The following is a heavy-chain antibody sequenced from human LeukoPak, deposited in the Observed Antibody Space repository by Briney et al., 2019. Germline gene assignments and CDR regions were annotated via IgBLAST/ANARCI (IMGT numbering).Heavy chain of an antibody. CDR3: VRVVTVSNTDPAFDI. Sequence: GGSLRLSCAASGFIFSTYGMHWVRQAPGKGLEWVAVIWHDGSNRHYADSVKGRFTISRDNPKSTLYLQMESLRAEDTAVYYCVRVVTVSNTDPAFDIWGQGPLVTVSS. J-gene: IGHJ3*02. D-gene: IGHD2-21*02. V-gene: IGHV3-33*01. CDR1: GFIFSTYG. CDR2: IWHDGSNR.